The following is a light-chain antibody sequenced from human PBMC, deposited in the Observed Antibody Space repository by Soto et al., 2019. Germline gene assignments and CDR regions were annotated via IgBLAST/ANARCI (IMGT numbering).Light chain of an antibody. CDR1: QSVLYSANNMNY. J-gene: IGKJ1*01. CDR2: WAS. Sequence: DIVMTQSPDSLAVSLGERATINCKSSQSVLYSANNMNYLAWYQQKPGQPPKLLIYWASTRESGVPDRFSGSGSGTDFTLTIKSLQAEDVAVYYCQQYSSSSLTFGQGTKVEIK. V-gene: IGKV4-1*01. CDR3: QQYSSSSLT.